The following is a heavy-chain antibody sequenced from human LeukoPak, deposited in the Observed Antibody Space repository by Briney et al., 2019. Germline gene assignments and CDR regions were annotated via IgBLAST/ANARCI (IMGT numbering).Heavy chain of an antibody. J-gene: IGHJ4*02. CDR2: ISSSSSTI. Sequence: GGSLRLSCAASGFTFSSYSMNWVRQAPGKGLEWVSYISSSSSTIYYADSVKGRFTISRDNAKNSLYLQMDSLRAEDTAVYYCARDRYYGSGSHWGQGTPVTVSS. CDR3: ARDRYYGSGSH. CDR1: GFTFSSYS. V-gene: IGHV3-48*01. D-gene: IGHD3-10*01.